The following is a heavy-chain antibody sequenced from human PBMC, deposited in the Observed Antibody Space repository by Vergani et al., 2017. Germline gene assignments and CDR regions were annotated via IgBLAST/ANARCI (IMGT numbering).Heavy chain of an antibody. D-gene: IGHD6-13*01. J-gene: IGHJ4*02. CDR1: GFTFSSYG. CDR3: ALSRTYSGSWPYYFDY. V-gene: IGHV3-30*03. Sequence: QVQLVESGGGVVQPGRSLRLSCAASGFTFSSYGMHWVRQAPGKGLEWVAVISYDGSNKYYADSVKGRFTISRDNSKNTLYLQMNSLRAEDTAVYYCALSRTYSGSWPYYFDYWGQGTLVTVSS. CDR2: ISYDGSNK.